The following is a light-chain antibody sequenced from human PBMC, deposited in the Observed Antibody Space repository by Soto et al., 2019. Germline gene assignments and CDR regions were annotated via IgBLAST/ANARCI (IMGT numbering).Light chain of an antibody. Sequence: EIVMTQSPATLSVSPGERATLSCRASQSLSSNLAWYQHKPGQAPRPLISGASTRATCVPARLSGSGSGTEFTLTISRLQSEDFAIYYCHQYNFGPPGTFGQGTRLDIK. CDR2: GAS. CDR3: HQYNFGPPGT. CDR1: QSLSSN. J-gene: IGKJ5*01. V-gene: IGKV3-15*01.